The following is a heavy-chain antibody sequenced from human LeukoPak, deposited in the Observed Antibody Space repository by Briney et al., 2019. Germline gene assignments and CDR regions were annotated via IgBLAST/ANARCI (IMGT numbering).Heavy chain of an antibody. V-gene: IGHV4-59*01. D-gene: IGHD3-10*01. CDR1: GGSISSYY. J-gene: IGHJ4*02. Sequence: SETPSLTCTVSGGSISSYYWSWIRQPPGKGLEWIGYIYYSGSTNYNPSLKSRVTISVDTSKNQFSLKLSSVTAADTAVYYCARASVRGVLDYWGQGTLVTVSS. CDR3: ARASVRGVLDY. CDR2: IYYSGST.